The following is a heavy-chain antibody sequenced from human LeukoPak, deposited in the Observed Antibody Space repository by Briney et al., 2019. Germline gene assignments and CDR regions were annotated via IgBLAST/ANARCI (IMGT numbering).Heavy chain of an antibody. CDR2: INPNSGGT. CDR1: GYTFTDYY. J-gene: IGHJ5*02. V-gene: IGHV1-2*02. D-gene: IGHD1-26*01. CDR3: ARVGATYSGDP. Sequence: GASVKVSCKASGYTFTDYYIHWGRQAPGQGLEWMGWINPNSGGTNYAQKFQGRSTMTRDTSISTAYMELSRLRSDDTAVYYCARVGATYSGDPWGQGTLVTVSS.